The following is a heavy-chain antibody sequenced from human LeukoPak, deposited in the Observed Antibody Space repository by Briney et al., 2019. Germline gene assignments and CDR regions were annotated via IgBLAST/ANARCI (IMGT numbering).Heavy chain of an antibody. D-gene: IGHD2-15*01. V-gene: IGHV4-34*01. CDR3: ARLWSTDCSGGSCPHQPNS. J-gene: IGHJ4*02. Sequence: PSETLSPTCAVYGGSFSGYYWSWIRQPPGKGLEWIGEINHSGSTNYNPSLKSRVTISVDTSKNQFSLKLSSVTAADTAMYYCARLWSTDCSGGSCPHQPNSWGQGTLVTVSS. CDR1: GGSFSGYY. CDR2: INHSGST.